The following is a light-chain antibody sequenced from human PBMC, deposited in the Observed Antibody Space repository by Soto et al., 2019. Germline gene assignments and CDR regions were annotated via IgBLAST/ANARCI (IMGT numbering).Light chain of an antibody. V-gene: IGLV2-14*01. Sequence: QSVLTQPASVSGSPGHSITISCTGTSSDVGAYNYVFWYQQRPGKAPRLMIYDVSNRPSGVSNRFSGSKSDNTASLTISGLQAEDEADYYCSSYTSSNPRVFGTGTKLTVL. CDR3: SSYTSSNPRV. J-gene: IGLJ1*01. CDR1: SSDVGAYNY. CDR2: DVS.